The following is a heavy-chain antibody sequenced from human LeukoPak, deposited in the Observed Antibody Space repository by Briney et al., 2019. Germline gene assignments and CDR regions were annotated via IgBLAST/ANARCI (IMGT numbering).Heavy chain of an antibody. D-gene: IGHD3-9*01. CDR3: ARCRINFDRNYYYYGMDV. Sequence: GGSLRLSCAASGFTFSSYAMSWVRQAPGKGLEWVSVIYSGGSTYYADSVKGRFTISRDNSKNTLYLQMNSLRAEDTAVYYCARCRINFDRNYYYYGMDVWGQGTTVTVSS. V-gene: IGHV3-53*01. J-gene: IGHJ6*02. CDR2: IYSGGST. CDR1: GFTFSSYA.